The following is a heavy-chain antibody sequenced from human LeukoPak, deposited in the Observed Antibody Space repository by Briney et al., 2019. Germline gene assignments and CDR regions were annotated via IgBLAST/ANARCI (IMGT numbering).Heavy chain of an antibody. CDR3: ARFWETDAFDI. J-gene: IGHJ3*02. Sequence: GASVRVSCKASGYTFTSYYMHWVRQAPGQGLEWMGIINPSGGSTSYAQKFQGRVTMTRDMSTSTVYMELSSLRSEDTAVYYCARFWETDAFDIWGQGTMVTVSS. CDR1: GYTFTSYY. V-gene: IGHV1-46*01. CDR2: INPSGGST. D-gene: IGHD3-10*01.